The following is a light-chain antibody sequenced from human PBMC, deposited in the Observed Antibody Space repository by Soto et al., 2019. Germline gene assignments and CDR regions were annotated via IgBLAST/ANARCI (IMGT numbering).Light chain of an antibody. V-gene: IGLV8-61*01. CDR1: SGSVSTSYY. Sequence: QTVVTQEPSFSVSPGRTVTLTCGLSSGSVSTSYYPSWYQQTPGQAPRTLIYSTNTRSSGVPDRFSGSILGNKAALTITGAQXDXEXDYYCVLYMGSGIWVFGGGTKLTVL. CDR3: VLYMGSGIWV. J-gene: IGLJ3*02. CDR2: STN.